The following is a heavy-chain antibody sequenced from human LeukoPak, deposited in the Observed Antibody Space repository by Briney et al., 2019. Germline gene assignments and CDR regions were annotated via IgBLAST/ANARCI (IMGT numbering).Heavy chain of an antibody. CDR3: ARDPQLLWFGEYFGHFDY. D-gene: IGHD3-10*01. Sequence: GGSLRLSCAASGFALRTYAMHWVRQAPGKGLEWVAVISYDGSNKYYADSVKGRFTISRDNSKNTLYLQMNSLRVEDTAVYYCARDPQLLWFGEYFGHFDYWGQGTLVTVSS. V-gene: IGHV3-30-3*01. CDR2: ISYDGSNK. J-gene: IGHJ4*02. CDR1: GFALRTYA.